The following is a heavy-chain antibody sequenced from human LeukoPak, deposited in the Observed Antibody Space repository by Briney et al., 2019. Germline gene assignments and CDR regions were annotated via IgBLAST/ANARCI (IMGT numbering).Heavy chain of an antibody. CDR3: AKVLYGDYFTYYYYYGMDV. D-gene: IGHD4-17*01. Sequence: GGSLRLSCAASGFTFSSYGMHWVRQAPGKGLEWVAVIWYDGSNKDYADSVKGRFTISRDNSKNTLYLQMNSLRAEDTALYYCAKVLYGDYFTYYYYYGMDVWGQGTTVTVSS. J-gene: IGHJ6*02. CDR2: IWYDGSNK. CDR1: GFTFSSYG. V-gene: IGHV3-33*06.